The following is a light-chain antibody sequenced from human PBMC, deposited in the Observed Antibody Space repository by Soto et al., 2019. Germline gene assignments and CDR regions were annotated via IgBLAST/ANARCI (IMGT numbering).Light chain of an antibody. CDR2: AAS. Sequence: DIQMTQSPSSLSASVGDRLTITCRASQSISNYLNWYQQKPGKAPKLLIYAASSLQSGVPSRFRGSGSATDFTLTISKLQPEDFAHYYCQQRYITRCTFGHGTKVDIK. V-gene: IGKV1-39*01. CDR1: QSISNY. J-gene: IGKJ3*01. CDR3: QQRYITRCT.